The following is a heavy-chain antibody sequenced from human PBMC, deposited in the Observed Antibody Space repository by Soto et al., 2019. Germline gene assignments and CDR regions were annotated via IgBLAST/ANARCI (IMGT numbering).Heavy chain of an antibody. V-gene: IGHV3-30-3*01. CDR2: ISYDGSNK. J-gene: IGHJ4*02. D-gene: IGHD3-10*01. Sequence: GGSRRLTCGASGFAFSSYAMHWVRQAPGKGLEWVAVISYDGSNKYYADSVKDRFTISRDNSKNTLYLQMNSLRAEDTAVYYCARDLSGSGDWGQGTLVTVSS. CDR1: GFAFSSYA. CDR3: ARDLSGSGD.